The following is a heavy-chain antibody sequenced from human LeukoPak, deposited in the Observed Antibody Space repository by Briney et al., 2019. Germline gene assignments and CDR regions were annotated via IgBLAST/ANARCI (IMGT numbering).Heavy chain of an antibody. CDR2: IYYSGST. CDR3: ARGYYDSSGYYRGFDY. V-gene: IGHV4-59*01. CDR1: GGSSSGYY. J-gene: IGHJ4*02. Sequence: SETLSLTCTVSGGSSSGYYCSWIRQPPGKGLEGIGYIYYSGSTNYNPSLKSRVPLSVAPSQNPFSLKPSSVTAADTAVYYCARGYYDSSGYYRGFDYWGQGTLVTVSS. D-gene: IGHD3-22*01.